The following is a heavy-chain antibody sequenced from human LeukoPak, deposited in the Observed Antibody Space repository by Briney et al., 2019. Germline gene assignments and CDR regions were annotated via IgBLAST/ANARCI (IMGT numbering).Heavy chain of an antibody. D-gene: IGHD4-17*01. CDR1: GFTFSDYY. J-gene: IGHJ4*02. CDR3: AKSFNYGDFSPLDY. Sequence: PGGSLRLSCAASGFTFSDYYMSWIRQAPGKGLEWVSYISSSGSTMYHADSVKGRFTISGDNAKNSLYLQMNSLRAEDTAVYYCAKSFNYGDFSPLDYWGQGTLVTVSS. V-gene: IGHV3-11*04. CDR2: ISSSGSTM.